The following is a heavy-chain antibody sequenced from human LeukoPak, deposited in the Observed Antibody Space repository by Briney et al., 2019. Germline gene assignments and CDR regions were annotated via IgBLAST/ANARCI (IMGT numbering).Heavy chain of an antibody. V-gene: IGHV1-24*01. CDR3: AISRGYSGYDQFDY. Sequence: GASVKVSCKVSGYTLTELSMHWVRQAPGKGLEWMGGFDPEDGETIYAQKFQGRVTMTEDTSTDTANMELSSLRSEDTAVYYCAISRGYSGYDQFDYWGQGTLVTVSS. D-gene: IGHD5-12*01. J-gene: IGHJ4*02. CDR1: GYTLTELS. CDR2: FDPEDGET.